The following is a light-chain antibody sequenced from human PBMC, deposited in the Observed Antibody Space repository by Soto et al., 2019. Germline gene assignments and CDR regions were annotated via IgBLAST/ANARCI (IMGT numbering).Light chain of an antibody. Sequence: DLQMTESLCALRATVGDRVTITCRASQSISSYLNWYQQKPGKAPKLLIYAASSLQSGVPSRFSGSGSGTDFTLTISSLQPEDFATYYCQHYNSYSEAFGQGTKVDIK. CDR3: QHYNSYSEA. CDR2: AAS. V-gene: IGKV1-39*01. CDR1: QSISSY. J-gene: IGKJ1*01.